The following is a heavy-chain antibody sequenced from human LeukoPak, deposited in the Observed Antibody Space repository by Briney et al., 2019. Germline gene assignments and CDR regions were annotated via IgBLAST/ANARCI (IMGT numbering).Heavy chain of an antibody. CDR1: GGSFSGYY. V-gene: IGHV4-34*01. CDR3: ARSREDVLRYFDWSYLLDY. J-gene: IGHJ4*02. CDR2: INHSGST. Sequence: SETLSLTCAVYGGSFSGYYWSCIRQPPGKGLEWIGEINHSGSTNYNPSLKSRVTISVDTSKNQFSLKLSSVTAADTAVYYCARSREDVLRYFDWSYLLDYWGQGTLVTVSS. D-gene: IGHD3-9*01.